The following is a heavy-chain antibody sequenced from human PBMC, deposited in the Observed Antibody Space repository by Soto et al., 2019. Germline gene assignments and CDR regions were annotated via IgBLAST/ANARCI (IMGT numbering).Heavy chain of an antibody. J-gene: IGHJ4*02. CDR1: GTSISSYY. Sequence: ETLSLTCTVSGTSISSYYWSWIRQPPGKGLEWIANIHYSVTTNYNPSLASRVTLSVDTSKNQFSLKMTSVTAADGAMYFCARYNSYAIDYWGRGTLVTVSS. D-gene: IGHD2-8*01. V-gene: IGHV4-59*01. CDR2: IHYSVTT. CDR3: ARYNSYAIDY.